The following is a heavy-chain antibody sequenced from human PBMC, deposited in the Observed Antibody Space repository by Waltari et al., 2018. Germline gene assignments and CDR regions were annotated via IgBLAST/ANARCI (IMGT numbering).Heavy chain of an antibody. J-gene: IGHJ3*01. D-gene: IGHD3-3*01. CDR1: GGSINRSNSY. CDR2: VFYNGDT. V-gene: IGHV4-39*01. Sequence: QVQLQESGPGLLKPSETLSLTCSVSGGSINRSNSYWGWIRQPPGKGLEWIGSVFYNGDTYYNPSLKSRVTVSVDTSKNQVSLKLSSVTAADTAVYYCTRASIFGVALDAFDLWGQGTMVSVSS. CDR3: TRASIFGVALDAFDL.